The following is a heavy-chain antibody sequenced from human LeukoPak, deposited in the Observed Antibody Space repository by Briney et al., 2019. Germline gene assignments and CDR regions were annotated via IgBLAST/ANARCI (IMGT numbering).Heavy chain of an antibody. J-gene: IGHJ5*02. CDR1: GYSISGGYY. CDR3: ARVLGDNWFDP. CDR2: FYYGGST. D-gene: IGHD2-15*01. Sequence: PSETLSLTCTVSGYSISGGYYWGWIRQPPGKGLEWIGSFYYGGSTFYSPSLKSRVTISVDTSKNQFFVKLSSVTAADTAVYYCARVLGDNWFDPWGQGTLVTVSS. V-gene: IGHV4-38-2*02.